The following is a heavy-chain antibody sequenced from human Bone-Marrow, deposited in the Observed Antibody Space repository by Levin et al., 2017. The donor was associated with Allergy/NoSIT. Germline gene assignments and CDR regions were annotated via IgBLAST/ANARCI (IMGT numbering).Heavy chain of an antibody. CDR1: GFFFGDAW. J-gene: IGHJ4*02. V-gene: IGHV3-15*01. Sequence: GESLKISCAASGFFFGDAWMTWVRQAPGKGLEWVGRIKSEAYGGTADYAAAMKGRFTISRDDSKSTVHLQMDSLKTEDTAVYYCASSGGYCSPAACYAHWGQGTLVTVSS. CDR2: IKSEAYGGTA. CDR3: ASSGGYCSPAACYAH. D-gene: IGHD2-15*01.